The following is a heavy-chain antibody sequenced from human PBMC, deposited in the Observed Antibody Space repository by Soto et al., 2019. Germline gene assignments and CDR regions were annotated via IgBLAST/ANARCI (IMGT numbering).Heavy chain of an antibody. CDR3: ATRHCISTSCPYYYGMDV. D-gene: IGHD2-2*01. CDR1: GYTLTELS. J-gene: IGHJ6*02. Sequence: ASVKVSCKVSGYTLTELSMHWVRQAPGKGLEWMGGFDPEDGETIYAQKFQGRVTMTEDTSTDTAYMELSSLRSEDTAVYYCATRHCISTSCPYYYGMDVWGQGTTVPVSS. CDR2: FDPEDGET. V-gene: IGHV1-24*01.